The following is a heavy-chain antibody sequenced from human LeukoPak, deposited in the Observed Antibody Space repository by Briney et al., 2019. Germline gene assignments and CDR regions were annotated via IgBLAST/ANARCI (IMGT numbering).Heavy chain of an antibody. V-gene: IGHV3-7*01. J-gene: IGHJ4*02. D-gene: IGHD7-27*01. Sequence: PGGSLRLSCAASGFTFSSYWMSWVRQAPGKGPEWVAHIKRDASQEDHVDSVKGRFTISRDNSKNTLYLQMNSLRAEDTAVYYCASPGHWGQGTLVTVSS. CDR1: GFTFSSYW. CDR2: IKRDASQE. CDR3: ASPGH.